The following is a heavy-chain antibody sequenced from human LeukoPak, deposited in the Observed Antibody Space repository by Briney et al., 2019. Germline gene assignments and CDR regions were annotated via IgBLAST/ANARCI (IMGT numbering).Heavy chain of an antibody. CDR3: ARELTDPYYYDSSGYYFDY. Sequence: PSETLSLTCTVSGGSISSYYWSWIRQPPGKGLEWIGYIYYSGSTNYNPSLKSRVTISVDTSKNQFSLKLSSVTAADTAVYYCARELTDPYYYDSSGYYFDYWGQGTLVTVSS. V-gene: IGHV4-59*01. CDR1: GGSISSYY. J-gene: IGHJ4*02. D-gene: IGHD3-22*01. CDR2: IYYSGST.